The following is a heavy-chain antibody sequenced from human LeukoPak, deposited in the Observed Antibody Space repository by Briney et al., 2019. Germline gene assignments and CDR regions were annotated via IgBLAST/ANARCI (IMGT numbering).Heavy chain of an antibody. CDR3: AKEVWPGNGGWHLFDY. V-gene: IGHV3-23*01. CDR1: GFTFSSYA. CDR2: VSGSGRT. Sequence: GGSLRLSCAASGFTFSSYAMSWVRQAPGKGLEWVSAVSGSGRTYYADSVKGRFTISRDNSKNTLCLQMNSLRAEDTAVYYCAKEVWPGNGGWHLFDYWGQGTLVTVSS. J-gene: IGHJ4*02. D-gene: IGHD6-19*01.